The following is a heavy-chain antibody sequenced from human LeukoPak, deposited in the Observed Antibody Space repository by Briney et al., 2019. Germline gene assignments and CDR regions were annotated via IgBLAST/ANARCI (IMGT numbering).Heavy chain of an antibody. V-gene: IGHV3-43D*03. CDR2: ISWDGGST. D-gene: IGHD5-12*01. J-gene: IGHJ4*02. Sequence: PAGSMRLSCAASGFTFDDYAMHWVRQAPGKGLERDSLISWDGGSTYYADTVKGRFTISRHNSKNSLYLQMNSLRAEDTALYYCAKGYSGYDYSEGGIDFGHWGQGTLVTVSS. CDR3: AKGYSGYDYSEGGIDFGH. CDR1: GFTFDDYA.